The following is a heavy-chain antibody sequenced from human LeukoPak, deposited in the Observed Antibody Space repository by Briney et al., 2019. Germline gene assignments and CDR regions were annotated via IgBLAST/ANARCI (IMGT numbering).Heavy chain of an antibody. D-gene: IGHD2-2*01. V-gene: IGHV4-4*02. J-gene: IGHJ4*02. CDR1: GGSISSSNW. CDR2: IYHSGST. Sequence: PSETLSLTCAVSGGSISSSNWWSWVRQPPGKGLEWIGEIYHSGSTYYNPSLKSRVTISVDTSKNQFSLKLSSVTAADTAVYYCARHSGSTSSHDYFDYWGQGTLVTVSS. CDR3: ARHSGSTSSHDYFDY.